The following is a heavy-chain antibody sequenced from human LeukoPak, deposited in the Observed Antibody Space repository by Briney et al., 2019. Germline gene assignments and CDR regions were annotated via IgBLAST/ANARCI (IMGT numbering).Heavy chain of an antibody. Sequence: GRSLRLSCAASGFTFSSYAMHWVRQAPGKGLEWVAVISYDGSNKYYADSVKGRFTISRDNSKNTLYLQMNSLRAEDTAVYYCAKEVLMVTAGGQGTLVTVSS. CDR2: ISYDGSNK. CDR1: GFTFSSYA. CDR3: AKEVLMVTA. V-gene: IGHV3-30-3*01. D-gene: IGHD2-8*01. J-gene: IGHJ4*02.